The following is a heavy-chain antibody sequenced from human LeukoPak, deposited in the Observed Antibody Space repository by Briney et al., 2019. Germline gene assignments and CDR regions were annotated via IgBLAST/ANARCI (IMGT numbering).Heavy chain of an antibody. CDR1: GFTFSSYG. CDR2: IWYDGSNK. Sequence: GGSLRLSCAASGFTFSSYGMHWVRQAPGKGLEWVAVIWYDGSNKYYADSVKGRFTISRDNSKNTLYLQMNSLRAEDTAVYYCARDPGMVRGVTPFDYWGQGTLVTVSS. D-gene: IGHD3-10*01. CDR3: ARDPGMVRGVTPFDY. V-gene: IGHV3-33*01. J-gene: IGHJ4*02.